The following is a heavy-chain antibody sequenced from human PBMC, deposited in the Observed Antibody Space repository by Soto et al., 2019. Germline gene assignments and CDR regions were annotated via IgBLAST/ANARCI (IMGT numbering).Heavy chain of an antibody. CDR1: GDTFSRST. Sequence: QFQMVQSGAEVRKPGSSVKVSCTASGDTFSRSTLSWVRQAPGQGLEWMGRTIPILSMSDYAQKFQGRVSITADKSTSTVYMVLSRLRSEDTAVYYCATNYGSGSAHFDNWGQGTLVTVSS. J-gene: IGHJ4*02. CDR2: TIPILSMS. CDR3: ATNYGSGSAHFDN. V-gene: IGHV1-69*02. D-gene: IGHD3-10*01.